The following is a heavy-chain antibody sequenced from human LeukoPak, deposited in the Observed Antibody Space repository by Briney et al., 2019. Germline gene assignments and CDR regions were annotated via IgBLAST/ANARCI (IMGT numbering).Heavy chain of an antibody. CDR2: INHSGGT. CDR3: ARGIVLMVYASFDY. D-gene: IGHD2-8*01. CDR1: GGSFRGYY. J-gene: IGHJ4*02. V-gene: IGHV4-34*01. Sequence: PSETLSLTCAVNGGSFRGYYWTWIRQPPGKGVEWIGEINHSGGTNYNPSLKSRVTISVDTSKNQFSLKLSSVTAADTAVYYCARGIVLMVYASFDYWGQGTLVTVSS.